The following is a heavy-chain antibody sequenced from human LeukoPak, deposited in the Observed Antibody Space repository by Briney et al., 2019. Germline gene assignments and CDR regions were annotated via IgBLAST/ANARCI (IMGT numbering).Heavy chain of an antibody. D-gene: IGHD3-10*01. J-gene: IGHJ6*04. Sequence: KPSETLSLTCTVSGGSISSGGYYWSWIRQHPGKGLEWIGYIYYSRSTYYNPSLKSRVTISVDTSKNQFSLKLSSVTAADTAVYYCARGGGSMVRGVIPRYGMDVWGKGTTVTVSS. CDR1: GGSISSGGYY. CDR2: IYYSRST. V-gene: IGHV4-31*03. CDR3: ARGGGSMVRGVIPRYGMDV.